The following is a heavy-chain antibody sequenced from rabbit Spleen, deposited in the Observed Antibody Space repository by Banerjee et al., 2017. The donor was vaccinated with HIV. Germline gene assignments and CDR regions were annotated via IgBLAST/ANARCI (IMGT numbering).Heavy chain of an antibody. V-gene: IGHV1S40*01. CDR3: ARDTGSSFSSYGMDL. J-gene: IGHJ3*01. CDR2: LSTGSSGFT. CDR1: GFSFSNSYD. D-gene: IGHD8-1*01. Sequence: EESGGGLVKPGGTLTLTCKASGFSFSNSYDMCWVRQAPGKGLEWIACLSTGSSGFTYFASWAKGRFTCSKTSSTTVTLQMTSLTAADTATYFCARDTGSSFSSYGMDLWGQGTLVTVS.